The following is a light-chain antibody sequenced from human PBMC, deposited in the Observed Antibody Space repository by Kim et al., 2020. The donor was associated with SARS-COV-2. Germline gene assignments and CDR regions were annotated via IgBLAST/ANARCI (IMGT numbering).Light chain of an antibody. V-gene: IGLV3-19*01. CDR1: SLRSYY. Sequence: SSELTQEPAVSVALGQTVRITCQGDSLRSYYATWYQQKSGQAPVLVFYGKDKRPSGIPDRFSGSSSGSTASLTITGAQAADEADYYCKSRDSRGNVVFGGGTKVTVL. CDR3: KSRDSRGNVV. J-gene: IGLJ2*01. CDR2: GKD.